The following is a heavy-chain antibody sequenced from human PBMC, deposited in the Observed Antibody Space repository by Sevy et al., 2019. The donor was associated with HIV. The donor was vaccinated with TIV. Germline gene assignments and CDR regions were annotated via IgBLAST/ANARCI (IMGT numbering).Heavy chain of an antibody. V-gene: IGHV4-59*01. CDR3: ARARRDMVRGVSHFDY. D-gene: IGHD3-10*01. J-gene: IGHJ4*02. CDR1: GGSISSYY. CDR2: IYYSGST. Sequence: SETLSLTCTVSGGSISSYYWSWIRQPPGKGLEWIGYIYYSGSTNYNPSLKSRVTISVDTSKNQFSLKLGSVTAAETAVYYCARARRDMVRGVSHFDYWGQGTLVTVSS.